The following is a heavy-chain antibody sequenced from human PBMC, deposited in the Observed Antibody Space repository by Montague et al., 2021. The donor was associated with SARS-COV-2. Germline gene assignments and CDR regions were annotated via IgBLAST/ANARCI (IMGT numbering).Heavy chain of an antibody. D-gene: IGHD6-19*01. CDR3: VRGWNSAGSDWYPWFDL. J-gene: IGHJ5*02. CDR1: GDSMSGYY. CDR2: IHDSGST. Sequence: SETLSLTCIVSGDSMSGYYWSWIRQPPGKGLEWIGYIHDSGSTNYNPSLKSRVTISVDMSKSQFSLRVSSVTAADTAIYYCVRGWNSAGSDWYPWFDLWGQGALVTVSS. V-gene: IGHV4-59*13.